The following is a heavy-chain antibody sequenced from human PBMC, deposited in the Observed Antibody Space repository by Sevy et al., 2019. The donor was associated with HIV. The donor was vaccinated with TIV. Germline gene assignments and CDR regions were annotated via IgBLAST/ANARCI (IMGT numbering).Heavy chain of an antibody. CDR3: ARGSRVLLWSGTFDP. D-gene: IGHD3-10*01. J-gene: IGHJ5*02. CDR1: GGSFSGYY. V-gene: IGHV4-34*01. Sequence: SETLSLTCAVYGGSFSGYYWSWIRQPPGKGLEWIGEINHSGSTNYNPSLKSRVTISVDTSKNQFSLKLSSVTAADTAVYYCARGSRVLLWSGTFDPWGQGTLVTVSS. CDR2: INHSGST.